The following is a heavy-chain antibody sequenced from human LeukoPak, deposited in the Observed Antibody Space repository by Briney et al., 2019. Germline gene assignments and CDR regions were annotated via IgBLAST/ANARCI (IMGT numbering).Heavy chain of an antibody. CDR2: ITSSSSYI. CDR3: ARDPYSGNYGAYYYYMDV. Sequence: GGSLRLSCAASGFTFSSYNMNWVRQAPGKGLEWVSSITSSSSYIYYADSVKGRFTISRDNAKNSLYLQMDSPRVEDTAEYYCARDPYSGNYGAYYYYMDVWGKGTTVTVSS. CDR1: GFTFSSYN. J-gene: IGHJ6*03. V-gene: IGHV3-21*06. D-gene: IGHD1-26*01.